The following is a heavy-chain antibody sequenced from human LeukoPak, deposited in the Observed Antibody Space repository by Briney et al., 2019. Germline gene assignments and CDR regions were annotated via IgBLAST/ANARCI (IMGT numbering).Heavy chain of an antibody. D-gene: IGHD3-3*01. Sequence: ASVKVSCKASGGTFSSYAISWVRQAPGQGLEWMGRIIPILGIANYAQKFQGRVTITADKSTSTAYMELSSLRSEDTAVYYCARDRPGLGYYDDASDIWGQGTMVTVSS. J-gene: IGHJ3*02. V-gene: IGHV1-69*04. CDR2: IIPILGIA. CDR3: ARDRPGLGYYDDASDI. CDR1: GGTFSSYA.